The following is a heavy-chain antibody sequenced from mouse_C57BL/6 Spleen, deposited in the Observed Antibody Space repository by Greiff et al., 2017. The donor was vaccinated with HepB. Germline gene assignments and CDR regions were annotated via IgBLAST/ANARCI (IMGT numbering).Heavy chain of an antibody. D-gene: IGHD4-1*01. CDR3: ARRVGRGGYAMDY. CDR2: IYPGDGDT. Sequence: VQLQQSGPELVKPGASVKISCKASGYAFSSSWMNWVKQRPGKGLEWIGRIYPGDGDTNYNGKFKGKATLTADKSSSTAYMQLSSLTSEDSAVYFCARRVGRGGYAMDYWGQGTSVTVSS. J-gene: IGHJ4*01. V-gene: IGHV1-82*01. CDR1: GYAFSSSW.